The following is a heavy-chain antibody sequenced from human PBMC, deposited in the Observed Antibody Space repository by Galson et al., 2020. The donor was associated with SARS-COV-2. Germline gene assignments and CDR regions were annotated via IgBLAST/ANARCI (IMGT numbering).Heavy chain of an antibody. CDR3: ARDRWTSLVIDAFDI. CDR1: GGSIRSGGYY. J-gene: IGHJ3*02. Sequence: ETSETLSLTCTVSGGSIRSGGYYWSWLRQHPGKGLEWIGYIYYSGSTYYNPSLKSRVTISVDTSKNQFSLKLSSVTAADTAVYYCARDRWTSLVIDAFDIWGQGTMVTVSS. D-gene: IGHD3-16*02. V-gene: IGHV4-31*03. CDR2: IYYSGST.